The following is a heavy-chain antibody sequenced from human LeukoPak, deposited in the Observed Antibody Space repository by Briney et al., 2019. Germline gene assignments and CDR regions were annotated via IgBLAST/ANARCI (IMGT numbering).Heavy chain of an antibody. J-gene: IGHJ4*02. CDR1: GGSISSGDYY. CDR3: ARELVGSSSSAFDY. D-gene: IGHD6-6*01. Sequence: SQTLSLTCTVSGGSISSGDYYWSWIRQPPGKGLEWIGYIYYSGSTYYNPSLKSRVTISVDTSKNQYSLKLSSVTAANTAVYYCARELVGSSSSAFDYWGQGTLVTVSS. CDR2: IYYSGST. V-gene: IGHV4-30-4*01.